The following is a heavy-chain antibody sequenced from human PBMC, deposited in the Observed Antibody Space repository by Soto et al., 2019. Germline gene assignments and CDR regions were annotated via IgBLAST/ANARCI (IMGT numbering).Heavy chain of an antibody. J-gene: IGHJ3*02. CDR3: ARDITTHAFDI. Sequence: SXKVSLTASGGTXNSYAISSVRQAPGQGLEWMGGIIPIFCTANYAQKFQGRVTITADESTSTAYIDMSSPRSEYTAVYYCARDITTHAFDIWGQGTMGTVSS. D-gene: IGHD3-22*01. V-gene: IGHV1-69*13. CDR2: IIPIFCTA. CDR1: GGTXNSYA.